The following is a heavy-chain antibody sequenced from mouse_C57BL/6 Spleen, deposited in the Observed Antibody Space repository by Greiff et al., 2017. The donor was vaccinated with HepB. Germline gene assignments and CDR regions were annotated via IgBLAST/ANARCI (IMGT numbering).Heavy chain of an antibody. CDR1: GFTFTDYY. Sequence: EVKLMESGGGLVQPGGSLSLSCAASGFTFTDYYMSWVRQPPGKALEWLGFIRNKANGYTTEYSASVKGRFTIYRDNSQSILYHQMNALRAEDSATYYGARSHYDYPLYYAMDYWGQGTSVTVSA. J-gene: IGHJ4*01. CDR2: IRNKANGYTT. CDR3: ARSHYDYPLYYAMDY. D-gene: IGHD2-4*01. V-gene: IGHV7-3*01.